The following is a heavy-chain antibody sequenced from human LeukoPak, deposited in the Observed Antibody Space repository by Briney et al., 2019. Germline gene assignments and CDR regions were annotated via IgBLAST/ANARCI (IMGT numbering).Heavy chain of an antibody. CDR3: ARGEDLVVVPAALVRWFDP. J-gene: IGHJ5*02. CDR1: GFTFSSYA. D-gene: IGHD2-2*01. CDR2: ISYDGSNK. Sequence: GGSLRLSCAASGFTFSSYAMHWVRQAPGKGLEWVAVISYDGSNKYYADSVKGRFTISRDNSKNTLYLQMNSLRAEDTAVYYCARGEDLVVVPAALVRWFDPWGQGTLVTVSS. V-gene: IGHV3-30*04.